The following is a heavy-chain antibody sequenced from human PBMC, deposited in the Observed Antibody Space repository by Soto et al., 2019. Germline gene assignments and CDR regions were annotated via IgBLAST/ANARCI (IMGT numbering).Heavy chain of an antibody. Sequence: RGESLKISCKGSGYSFTSYWISWVRQMPGKGLEWMGRIDPSDSYTNYSPSFQGHVTISADKSISTAYLQWSSLKASNTAMYYCEITLEKIDTIRLVQYGMDVWGPGTTVTVSS. D-gene: IGHD3-9*01. CDR2: IDPSDSYT. CDR3: EITLEKIDTIRLVQYGMDV. V-gene: IGHV5-10-1*01. J-gene: IGHJ6*02. CDR1: GYSFTSYW.